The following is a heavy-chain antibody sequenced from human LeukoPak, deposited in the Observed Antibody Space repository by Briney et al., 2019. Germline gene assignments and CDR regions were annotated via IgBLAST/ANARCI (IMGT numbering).Heavy chain of an antibody. Sequence: ASVKVSCKASGYTFISYYMHWVRQAPGQGLEWMGIINPSGGSTSYAQKFQGRVTMTRDTSTNTIYMELSSLRSEDAAVYYCARVRVGSWYYFDYWGQGTLVTVSS. V-gene: IGHV1-46*01. D-gene: IGHD6-13*01. J-gene: IGHJ4*02. CDR2: INPSGGST. CDR3: ARVRVGSWYYFDY. CDR1: GYTFISYY.